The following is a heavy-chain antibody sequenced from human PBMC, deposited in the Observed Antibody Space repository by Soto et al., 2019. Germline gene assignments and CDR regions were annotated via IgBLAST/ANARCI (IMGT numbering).Heavy chain of an antibody. D-gene: IGHD6-6*01. Sequence: EVQLVESGGGLVQPGGSLRLSCAASGFTFSSYSMNWVRQAPGKGLQWVSYISSSSSTIYYADSVKGRFTISRDNAKNSLYLQMNSPRDEDTAVYFCARGLAARPSWFDPWGQGTLVTVSS. CDR3: ARGLAARPSWFDP. V-gene: IGHV3-48*02. CDR2: ISSSSSTI. CDR1: GFTFSSYS. J-gene: IGHJ5*02.